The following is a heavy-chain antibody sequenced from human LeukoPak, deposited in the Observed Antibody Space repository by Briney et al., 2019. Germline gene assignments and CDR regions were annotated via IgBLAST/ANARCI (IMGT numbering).Heavy chain of an antibody. CDR3: ARRIAAAAAPYYFDY. CDR2: INSDGSST. Sequence: GGSLRLSCAASGSTFSSYWMHWVRQAPGKGLLWVSRINSDGSSTSYADSVKGRFTISRDNAKNALYLQMNSLRAEDTAVYYCARRIAAAAAPYYFDYWGQGTLVTVSS. D-gene: IGHD6-13*01. V-gene: IGHV3-74*01. J-gene: IGHJ4*02. CDR1: GSTFSSYW.